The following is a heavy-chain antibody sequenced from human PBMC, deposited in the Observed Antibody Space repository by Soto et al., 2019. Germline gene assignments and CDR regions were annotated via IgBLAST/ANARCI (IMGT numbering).Heavy chain of an antibody. CDR2: ISYDGSNK. J-gene: IGHJ1*01. V-gene: IGHV3-30-3*01. CDR3: VRDQQSFDSSSYYGDFQH. D-gene: IGHD6-6*01. Sequence: VGSLRLSCAASGFTFSSYAMHWVRQAPGKGLEWVAVISYDGSNKYYADSVKDRFTISRDNSKNTLYLQMNSLRAEDTAVYYCVRDQQSFDSSSYYGDFQHWGQGTLVTVSS. CDR1: GFTFSSYA.